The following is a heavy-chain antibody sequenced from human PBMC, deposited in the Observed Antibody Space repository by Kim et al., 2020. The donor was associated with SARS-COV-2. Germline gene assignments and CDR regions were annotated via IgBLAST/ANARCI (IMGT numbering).Heavy chain of an antibody. CDR2: INPNRGET. CDR3: ARDPGQWLVRPNFFDP. V-gene: IGHV1-2*02. J-gene: IGHJ5*02. D-gene: IGHD6-19*01. CDR1: GFPFTGHY. Sequence: ASVKVSCKTSGFPFTGHYIHWLRQAPGQRLEWMGWINPNRGETNYAQTFKGRLTLTRDASITTAYMELSGLTPDDTAKYFCARDPGQWLVRPNFFDPWGQ.